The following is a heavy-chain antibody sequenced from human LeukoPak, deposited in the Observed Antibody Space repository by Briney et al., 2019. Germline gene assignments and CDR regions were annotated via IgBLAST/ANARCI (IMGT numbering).Heavy chain of an antibody. CDR1: RFTFSNYD. V-gene: IGHV3-30*18. D-gene: IGHD3-22*01. CDR2: ISYDGSDK. Sequence: GGSLRLSCAASRFTFSNYDMHWVRQAPGKGLEWVAVISYDGSDKYYSDSVKGRFTISRDNSKNTLYLQMNSLRAEDTAVFYCAKGPDSSGYYSLDYWGQGTLVTVSS. J-gene: IGHJ4*02. CDR3: AKGPDSSGYYSLDY.